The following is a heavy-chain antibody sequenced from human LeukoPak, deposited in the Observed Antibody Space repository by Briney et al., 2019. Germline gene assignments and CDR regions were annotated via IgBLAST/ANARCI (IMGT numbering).Heavy chain of an antibody. CDR3: ARHGSRAVAGFFDS. J-gene: IGHJ4*02. D-gene: IGHD6-19*01. CDR2: IYYSGST. Sequence: PSETLSLTCTVSGGXISSYYCSWIRQPPGKGLEWIGYIYYSGSTNYNPSLTSRVTISVDTSRDQFSLRLSSVTAADTAVYYCARHGSRAVAGFFDSWGQGTLVAVSS. CDR1: GGXISSYY. V-gene: IGHV4-59*08.